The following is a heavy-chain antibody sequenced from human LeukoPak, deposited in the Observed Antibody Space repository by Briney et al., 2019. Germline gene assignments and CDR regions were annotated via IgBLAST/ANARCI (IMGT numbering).Heavy chain of an antibody. Sequence: ASVKVSCKASGYTFTSYDINWVRQATGQGLEWMGWMNPNSGNTGYAQKFQGRVTMTRNTSISTAYMELSSLRSEDTAVYYCARGRITNFGRATGYYYGMDVWGQGTTVTVSS. CDR2: MNPNSGNT. J-gene: IGHJ6*02. CDR3: ARGRITNFGRATGYYYGMDV. V-gene: IGHV1-8*01. D-gene: IGHD3-3*01. CDR1: GYTFTSYD.